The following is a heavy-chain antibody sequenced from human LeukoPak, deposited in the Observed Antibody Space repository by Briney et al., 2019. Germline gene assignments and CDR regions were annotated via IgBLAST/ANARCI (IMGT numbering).Heavy chain of an antibody. CDR1: GFTFSSYW. Sequence: GGSLRLSCTASGFTFSSYWMHWVRQTQEKGLVWVSRINEDGSGTDYADSVRSRFTISRDSAKNTLYLQMHSLRAEDTALYYCARDLRGIHDYWGQGILVTVSP. V-gene: IGHV3-74*01. J-gene: IGHJ4*02. D-gene: IGHD3-16*01. CDR3: ARDLRGIHDY. CDR2: INEDGSGT.